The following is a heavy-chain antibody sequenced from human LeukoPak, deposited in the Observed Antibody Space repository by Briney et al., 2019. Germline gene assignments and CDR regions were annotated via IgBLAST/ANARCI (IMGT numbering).Heavy chain of an antibody. Sequence: SSETLSLTCTVSGGSFSSSDYYWGWIRQPPGKGLEWIGSIYYSGTTYYNPSLKSRVTISVDTSKKQFSLKLRSVTAADTAVYYCARHEWGITNAFDIWGQGTMVTVSS. CDR1: GGSFSSSDYY. CDR3: ARHEWGITNAFDI. V-gene: IGHV4-39*01. CDR2: IYYSGTT. D-gene: IGHD1-14*01. J-gene: IGHJ3*02.